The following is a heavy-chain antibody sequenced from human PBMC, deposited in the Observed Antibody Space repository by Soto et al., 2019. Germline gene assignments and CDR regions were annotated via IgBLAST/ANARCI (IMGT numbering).Heavy chain of an antibody. J-gene: IGHJ3*02. Sequence: TLPLTCTVSGGSSSSSSYCRSWIRKHPGKGLEWIGYIYYSGSTYYNPSLKSRVTISVDTSKNQFSLKLSSVTAADTAVYYCARGEVYYYDSSGYYRANDAFDIWGQGTMVTVSS. D-gene: IGHD3-22*01. V-gene: IGHV4-31*03. CDR3: ARGEVYYYDSSGYYRANDAFDI. CDR2: IYYSGST. CDR1: GGSSSSSSYC.